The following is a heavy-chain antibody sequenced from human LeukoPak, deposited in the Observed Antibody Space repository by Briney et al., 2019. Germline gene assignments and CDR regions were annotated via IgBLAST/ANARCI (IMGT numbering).Heavy chain of an antibody. D-gene: IGHD4-17*01. CDR3: AKGVTVTIFYYYYGMDV. J-gene: IGHJ6*02. V-gene: IGHV3-21*01. CDR1: GFTFSTYS. CDR2: IATSSDYI. Sequence: GGSLRLSCAASGFTFSTYSMNWVRQAPGKGLEWVSSIATSSDYIYYAGSLKGRFTISRDNSKNTLYLQMNSLRAEDTAVYYCAKGVTVTIFYYYYGMDVWGQGTTVTVSS.